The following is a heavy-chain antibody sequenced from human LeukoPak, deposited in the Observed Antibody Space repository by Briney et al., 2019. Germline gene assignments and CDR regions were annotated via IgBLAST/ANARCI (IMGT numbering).Heavy chain of an antibody. Sequence: SETLSLTCTVSGGSISTYYWSWIRQSPGKGLEWIGFVYYIGTTNYNPSLKSRVTISLGTSKNQFSLRLSSVTAADTAVHYCARGGNDAFDIWGQGTVVTVSS. CDR1: GGSISTYY. CDR3: ARGGNDAFDI. V-gene: IGHV4-59*12. CDR2: VYYIGTT. D-gene: IGHD4-23*01. J-gene: IGHJ3*02.